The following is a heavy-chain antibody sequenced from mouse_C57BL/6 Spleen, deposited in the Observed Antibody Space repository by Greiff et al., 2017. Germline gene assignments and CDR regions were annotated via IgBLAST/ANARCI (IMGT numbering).Heavy chain of an antibody. Sequence: QVQLQQSGAELVRPGTSVKLSCKASGYTFTSYWMHWVKQRPGQGLEWIGVIDPSDSYTNYNQKFKGKATLTVDTSSSTAYMQLSSLTSEDSAVYYCANVLLRRYFDDWGQGTTLTVSS. J-gene: IGHJ2*01. CDR3: ANVLLRRYFDD. D-gene: IGHD1-1*01. CDR2: IDPSDSYT. CDR1: GYTFTSYW. V-gene: IGHV1-59*01.